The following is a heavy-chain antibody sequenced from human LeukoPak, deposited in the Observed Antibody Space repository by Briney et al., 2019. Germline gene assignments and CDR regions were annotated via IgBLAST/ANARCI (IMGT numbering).Heavy chain of an antibody. V-gene: IGHV3-30*04. J-gene: IGHJ6*02. CDR2: ISYDGSNK. CDR3: ARVWGGDPRGYYYGMDV. Sequence: GGSLKLSCAASGFTFSSYAMHWVRQAPGKGLEWVAVISYDGSNKYYADSVKGRFTISRDNSKNTLYLQMNSLRAEDTAVYYCARVWGGDPRGYYYGMDVWGQGTTVTVSS. CDR1: GFTFSSYA. D-gene: IGHD2-21*02.